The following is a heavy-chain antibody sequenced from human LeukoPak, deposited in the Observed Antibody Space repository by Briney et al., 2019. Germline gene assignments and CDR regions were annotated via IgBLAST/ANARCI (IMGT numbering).Heavy chain of an antibody. D-gene: IGHD7-27*01. Sequence: ASVKVSCKASGGTFSSYAISWVRQAPGQGLEWMGRIIPILGIANYAQKFQGRVTITADKSTSTAYMELSSLRSEDTAVYYCARGRVTGYYYYYMDVWGKGTTVTVSS. J-gene: IGHJ6*03. CDR3: ARGRVTGYYYYYMDV. V-gene: IGHV1-69*04. CDR1: GGTFSSYA. CDR2: IIPILGIA.